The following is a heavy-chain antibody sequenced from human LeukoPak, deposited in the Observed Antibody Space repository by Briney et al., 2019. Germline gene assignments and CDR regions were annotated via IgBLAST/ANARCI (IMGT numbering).Heavy chain of an antibody. V-gene: IGHV3-21*04. D-gene: IGHD1-14*01. CDR1: GFTFSSYS. CDR2: ISSSSSYI. J-gene: IGHJ6*03. CDR3: AKHALVPEDYYYYYYMDV. Sequence: GGSLRLSCAASGFTFSSYSMNWVRQAPGKGLEWVSSISSSSSYIYYADSVKGRFTISRDNAKNSLYLQMNSLRAEDTAVYYCAKHALVPEDYYYYYYMDVWGKGTTVTVSS.